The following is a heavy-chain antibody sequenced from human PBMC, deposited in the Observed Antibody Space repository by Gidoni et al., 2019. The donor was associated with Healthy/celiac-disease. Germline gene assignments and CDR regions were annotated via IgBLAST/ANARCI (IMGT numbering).Heavy chain of an antibody. CDR3: ARELSSHHDILTGYFGYWYFDL. Sequence: QLQLQESGPGLVKPSETLSLTCTVSGGSISSSSYYWGWIRQPPGKGLEWIGSIYYSGSTYYNPSLKSRVTISVDTSKNQFSLKLSSVTAADTAVYYCARELSSHHDILTGYFGYWYFDLWGRGTLVTVSS. J-gene: IGHJ2*01. CDR2: IYYSGST. D-gene: IGHD3-9*01. V-gene: IGHV4-39*07. CDR1: GGSISSSSYY.